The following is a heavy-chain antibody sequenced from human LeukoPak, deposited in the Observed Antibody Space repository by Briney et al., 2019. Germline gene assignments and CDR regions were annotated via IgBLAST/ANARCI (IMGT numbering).Heavy chain of an antibody. D-gene: IGHD3-9*01. CDR3: ATLNDILTGPFDY. Sequence: GESLKISCKGSGYSFTNYWIGWVRQMPGKGLEWMGIIYPGDSDTRYSPSFQGQVTISVDKSISTAYLQWNSLKASDSAMYYCATLNDILTGPFDYWGQGTLVTVSS. V-gene: IGHV5-51*01. CDR1: GYSFTNYW. J-gene: IGHJ4*02. CDR2: IYPGDSDT.